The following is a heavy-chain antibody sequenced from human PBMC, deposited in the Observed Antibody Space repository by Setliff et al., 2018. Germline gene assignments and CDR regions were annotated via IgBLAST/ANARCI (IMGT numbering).Heavy chain of an antibody. CDR2: IKGDDSER. Sequence: GESLKISCSASGFTFRIYWMGWVRQAPGKGLEWVANIKGDDSERYYVDSVKGRFAVSRDNVKNSLFLQMDSLRVDDTAVYYCGRAGKPYAIDIWGQGTMVTVSS. CDR3: GRAGKPYAIDI. V-gene: IGHV3-7*04. CDR1: GFTFRIYW. J-gene: IGHJ3*02.